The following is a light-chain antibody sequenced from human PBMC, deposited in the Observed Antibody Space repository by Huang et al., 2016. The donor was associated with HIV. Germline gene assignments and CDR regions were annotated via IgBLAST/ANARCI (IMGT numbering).Light chain of an antibody. Sequence: DIQMTQSPNSLSASVGDRVTITCRPSQSISTHLNWYHQRPGKAPKLLIYAASSLQSGVPLRFSGSGSGTNFTLTITSLQPEDLGTYYCQQSYRTPSFGLGTRLEIE. J-gene: IGKJ5*01. V-gene: IGKV1-39*01. CDR2: AAS. CDR1: QSISTH. CDR3: QQSYRTPS.